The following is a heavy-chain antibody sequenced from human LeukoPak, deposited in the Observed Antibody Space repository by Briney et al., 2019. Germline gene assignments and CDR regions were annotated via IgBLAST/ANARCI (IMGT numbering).Heavy chain of an antibody. V-gene: IGHV4-38-2*02. J-gene: IGHJ5*02. CDR1: GYSISSGYY. CDR2: IYHSGST. CDR3: ARVPDILTNNWFDP. Sequence: SETLSLTCTVSGYSISSGYYWGWIRQPPGKGLGWIGSIYHSGSTYYNPSLKSRVTISVDTSKNQFSLKLSSVTAADTAVYYCARVPDILTNNWFDPWGQGTLVTVSS. D-gene: IGHD3-9*01.